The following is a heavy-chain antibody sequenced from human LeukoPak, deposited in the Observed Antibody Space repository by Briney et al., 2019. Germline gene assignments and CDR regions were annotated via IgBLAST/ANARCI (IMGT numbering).Heavy chain of an antibody. CDR2: IYYSGST. D-gene: IGHD2-2*01. Sequence: SETLSPTCTVSGGSISSYYWSWIRQPPGKGLEWIGHIYYSGSTNYNPSLKSRVTISVDTSKNQFSLKLSSVTAADTAVYYCASPGHVGYCSSTSCLGDAFDIWGQGTMVTVSS. CDR1: GGSISSYY. V-gene: IGHV4-59*01. CDR3: ASPGHVGYCSSTSCLGDAFDI. J-gene: IGHJ3*02.